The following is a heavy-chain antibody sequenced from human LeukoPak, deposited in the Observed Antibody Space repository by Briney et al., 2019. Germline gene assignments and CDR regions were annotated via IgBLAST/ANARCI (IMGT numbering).Heavy chain of an antibody. CDR2: ISSKGGST. CDR3: AREDYGTGKFDY. V-gene: IGHV3-64*01. Sequence: GGSLRLSCAASGFTFSSFAVHWARQAPGKGLEYVSGISSKGGSTYYASSVKGRFTISRDNSKNTLYLQMGSLRAEDMAVYYCAREDYGTGKFDYWGQGTLVIVSS. D-gene: IGHD4-17*01. J-gene: IGHJ4*02. CDR1: GFTFSSFA.